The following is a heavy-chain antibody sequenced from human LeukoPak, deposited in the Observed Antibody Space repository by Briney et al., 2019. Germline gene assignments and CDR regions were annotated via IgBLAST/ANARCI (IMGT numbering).Heavy chain of an antibody. Sequence: SETLSLTCTVSGGSISSYYWTWIRQPPGKGLGWIGSIYYNGNTNYNPSLKSRVTMSVDTSKNHFSLNLTSVTAADTAVYYCARGPDYSDSSGYFKYWGQGTLVTVSS. CDR3: ARGPDYSDSSGYFKY. J-gene: IGHJ4*02. CDR1: GGSISSYY. D-gene: IGHD3-22*01. V-gene: IGHV4-59*08. CDR2: IYYNGNT.